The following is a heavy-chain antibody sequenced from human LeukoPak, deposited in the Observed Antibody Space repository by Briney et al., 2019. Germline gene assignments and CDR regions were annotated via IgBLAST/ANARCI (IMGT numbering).Heavy chain of an antibody. D-gene: IGHD2-15*01. CDR2: ISGSGGST. Sequence: GGSLRLSCAASRITFSSYAMSWVRQAPGKGLEWVSAISGSGGSTYYADSVKGRFTISRDNSKNTLYLQMNSLRAEDTAVYYCAKDARTDYCSGGSCYRIDWFDPWGQGTLVTVSS. CDR3: AKDARTDYCSGGSCYRIDWFDP. J-gene: IGHJ5*02. V-gene: IGHV3-23*01. CDR1: RITFSSYA.